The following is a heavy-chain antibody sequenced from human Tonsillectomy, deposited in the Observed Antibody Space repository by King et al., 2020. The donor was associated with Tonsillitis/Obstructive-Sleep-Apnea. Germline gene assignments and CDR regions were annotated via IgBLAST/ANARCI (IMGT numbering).Heavy chain of an antibody. CDR2: IYYSGST. CDR3: AGRVELGGYSHENWFDP. J-gene: IGHJ5*02. CDR1: GGSISSYY. V-gene: IGHV4-59*08. D-gene: IGHD5-18*01. Sequence: QLQESGPGLVKPSETLSLTCTVSGGSISSYYWSWIRQPPGKGLEWIGYIYYSGSTNYNPSLKSRVTISVDTSKNQFSLKLSSVTAADTAVYYCAGRVELGGYSHENWFDPWGQGTLVTVSS.